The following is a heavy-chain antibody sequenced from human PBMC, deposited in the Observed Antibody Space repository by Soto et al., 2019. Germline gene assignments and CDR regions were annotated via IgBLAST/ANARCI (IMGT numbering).Heavy chain of an antibody. CDR2: IYYSGST. CDR3: ARESGMQLWKTDWFDP. Sequence: SETLSLTCTVSGGSISSGGYYWSWIRQHPGKGLEWIGYIYYSGSTYYNPSLKSRVTISVDTSKNQFSLKLSSVTAADTAVYYCARESGMQLWKTDWFDPWGQGTLVTVSS. D-gene: IGHD5-18*01. CDR1: GGSISSGGYY. V-gene: IGHV4-31*03. J-gene: IGHJ5*02.